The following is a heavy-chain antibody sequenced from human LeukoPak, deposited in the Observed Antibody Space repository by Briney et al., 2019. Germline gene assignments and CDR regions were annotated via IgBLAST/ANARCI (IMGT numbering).Heavy chain of an antibody. CDR3: APYGMDV. J-gene: IGHJ6*02. Sequence: GGSLRLSWAASGFTFSSYAMHWVRQAPGKGLEWVAVISYDGSNKYYADSVKGRFTISRDNSKNTLYLQMNSLRAEDTAVYYCAPYGMDVWGQGTTVTVSS. V-gene: IGHV3-30-3*01. CDR2: ISYDGSNK. CDR1: GFTFSSYA.